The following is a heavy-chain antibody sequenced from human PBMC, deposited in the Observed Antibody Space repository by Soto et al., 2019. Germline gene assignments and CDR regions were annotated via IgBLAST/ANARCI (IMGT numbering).Heavy chain of an antibody. V-gene: IGHV3-23*01. J-gene: IGHJ6*02. Sequence: GGSLRLSCAASEFRFSDYWMAWVRQAPGKGLEWVSPIISSAASTYYADSVKGRFTISRDNSKNTLYLQMNGLRAEDTAVYYCAKELYSNTWNALDVWGQGTTVTVSS. CDR3: AKELYSNTWNALDV. CDR2: IISSAAST. CDR1: EFRFSDYW. D-gene: IGHD1-20*01.